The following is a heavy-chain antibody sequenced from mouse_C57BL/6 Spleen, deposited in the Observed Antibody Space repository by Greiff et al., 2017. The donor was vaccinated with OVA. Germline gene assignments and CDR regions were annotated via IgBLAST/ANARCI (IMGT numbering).Heavy chain of an antibody. CDR2: IDPSDSYT. D-gene: IGHD2-2*01. V-gene: IGHV1-59*01. J-gene: IGHJ2*01. CDR1: GYTFTSYW. Sequence: PGAELVRPGTSVKLSCKASGYTFTSYWMHWVKQRPGQGLEWIGVIDPSDSYTNYNQKFKGKATLTVDTSSSTAYMQLSSLTSEDSAVYYCARWPMVTTVSFDYWGQGTTLTVSS. CDR3: ARWPMVTTVSFDY.